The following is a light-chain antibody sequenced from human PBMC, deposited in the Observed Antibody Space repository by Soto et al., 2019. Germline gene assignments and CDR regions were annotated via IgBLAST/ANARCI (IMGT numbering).Light chain of an antibody. CDR1: EIINSGY. CDR2: GAF. J-gene: IGKJ5*01. V-gene: IGKV3-11*01. Sequence: ENLLTQSPDTLSVSAGERATLFCRASEIINSGYLAWYQQKPGQAPRLLIYGAFNRATGIPARFSGSGSGTDFTLTINSLEPEDFAVYYCQQRNIWPPVTFGQGTRLEIK. CDR3: QQRNIWPPVT.